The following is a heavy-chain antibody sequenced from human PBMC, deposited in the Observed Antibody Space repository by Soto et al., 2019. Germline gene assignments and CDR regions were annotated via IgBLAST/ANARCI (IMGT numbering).Heavy chain of an antibody. V-gene: IGHV3-66*01. Sequence: EAHLVGSGGGLVQPGGSLRLSCAASGFAVSANYLSWVRQAPGKGLEWVSLIYSGGDTDYADSVRGRFTISRDNSKNTLYLQMNSLRAEDTALYYCAKGLSEGYFDYWGQGTLVTVSS. CDR3: AKGLSEGYFDY. CDR2: IYSGGDT. CDR1: GFAVSANY. J-gene: IGHJ4*02.